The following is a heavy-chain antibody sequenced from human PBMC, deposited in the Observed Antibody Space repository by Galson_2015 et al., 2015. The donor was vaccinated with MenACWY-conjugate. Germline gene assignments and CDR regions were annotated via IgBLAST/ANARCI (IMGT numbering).Heavy chain of an antibody. Sequence: SETLSLTCTVSGGSISSYYWSWIRQPPGKGLEWIGYIYYSGSTNYNPSLKSRVTISVDTSKNQFSLKLSSVTAADTAVYYCARRGAAGTSAPDYYYYYGMDVWGQGT. J-gene: IGHJ6*02. CDR1: GGSISSYY. CDR3: ARRGAAGTSAPDYYYYYGMDV. D-gene: IGHD6-13*01. CDR2: IYYSGST. V-gene: IGHV4-59*08.